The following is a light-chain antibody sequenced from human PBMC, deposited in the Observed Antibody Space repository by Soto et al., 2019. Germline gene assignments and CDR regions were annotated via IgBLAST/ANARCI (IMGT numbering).Light chain of an antibody. CDR1: QSVSSY. J-gene: IGKJ4*01. CDR2: DAS. CDR3: QQRSNWPPSTF. Sequence: EIVWTQSPASLSLSPGERATLSCRASQSVSSYLAWYQQKPGQAPRLLIYDASNRATGIPARFSGSGSGTDFTLTISSLEPEDFAVYYCQQRSNWPPSTFFGGGTKVDIK. V-gene: IGKV3-11*01.